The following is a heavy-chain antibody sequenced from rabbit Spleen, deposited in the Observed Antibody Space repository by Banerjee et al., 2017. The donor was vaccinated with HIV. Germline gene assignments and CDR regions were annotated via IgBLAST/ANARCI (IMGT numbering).Heavy chain of an antibody. Sequence: QEQLVESGGGLVQPGGSLTLSCKVSGFDLSSYAVTWVRQAPGKGLEWIGIIYAGSGNTSYVSWVNCRFSISSHDAQNTLYLQLSSLTAADTATYFCVRARPYPFVLWGQGTLVTVS. D-gene: IGHD1-1*01. CDR3: VRARPYPFVL. J-gene: IGHJ3*01. CDR2: IYAGSGNT. V-gene: IGHV1S47*01. CDR1: GFDLSSYA.